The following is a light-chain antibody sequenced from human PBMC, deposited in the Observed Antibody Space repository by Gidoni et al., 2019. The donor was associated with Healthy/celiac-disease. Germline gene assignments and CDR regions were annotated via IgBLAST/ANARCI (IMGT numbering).Light chain of an antibody. CDR2: AAS. CDR1: QCISNY. J-gene: IGKJ2*01. CDR3: QQYNSYPPGT. Sequence: IHMTQSPSSLSASVVDSVTITCLASQCISNYLAWFQQKPVKAPKSLIYAASSLQSGVPSKFSGSGSGTDFTLTISRLQSEDFETYYCQQYNSYPPGTFGQGTKLEIK. V-gene: IGKV1-16*02.